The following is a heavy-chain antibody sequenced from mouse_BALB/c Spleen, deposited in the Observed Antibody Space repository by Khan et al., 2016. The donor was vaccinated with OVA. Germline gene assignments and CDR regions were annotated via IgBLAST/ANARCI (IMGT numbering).Heavy chain of an antibody. CDR1: GYTFTSYT. CDR3: VREGAYQRSDGWFAY. CDR2: INPSNDYT. Sequence: QVQLKESRAELARPGASVKMSCKASGYTFTSYTIHWVRQRPGRAPEWIGNINPSNDYTNYNQNFKDKATLIVDKSSTTAYMQQSSLTSEDSAVYYCVREGAYQRSDGWFAYWGQGTLVTVSA. D-gene: IGHD2-14*01. J-gene: IGHJ3*01. V-gene: IGHV1-4*01.